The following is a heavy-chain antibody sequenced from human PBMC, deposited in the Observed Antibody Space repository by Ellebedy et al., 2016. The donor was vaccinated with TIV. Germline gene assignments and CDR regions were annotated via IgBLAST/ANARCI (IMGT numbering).Heavy chain of an antibody. J-gene: IGHJ4*02. V-gene: IGHV3-30-3*02. D-gene: IGHD5-12*01. CDR1: AFTFSRYA. CDR2: ISYDGSNV. Sequence: PGGSLRLSCAASAFTFSRYAMHWVRQAPGKGLEWVALISYDGSNVYYADSVKGRFTISRDNSKNTLYLQMNSLRAEDTAVYYCAKTVDSRFDYWGQGTLVTVSS. CDR3: AKTVDSRFDY.